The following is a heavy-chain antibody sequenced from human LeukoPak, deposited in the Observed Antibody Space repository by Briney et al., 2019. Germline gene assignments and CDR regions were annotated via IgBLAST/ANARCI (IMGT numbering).Heavy chain of an antibody. CDR2: IIPIFGTA. CDR3: ARKGVAQSPFDY. CDR1: GGTFSSYA. D-gene: IGHD2-21*01. V-gene: IGHV1-69*13. Sequence: ASVKVSCKASGGTFSSYAISWVRQAPGQGLERMGGIIPIFGTANYAQKFQGRVTITADESTSTAYMELSSLRSEDTAVYYCARKGVAQSPFDYWGQGTLVTVSS. J-gene: IGHJ4*02.